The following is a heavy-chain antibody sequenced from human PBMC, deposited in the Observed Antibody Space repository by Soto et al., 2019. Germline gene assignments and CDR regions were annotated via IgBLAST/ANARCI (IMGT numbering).Heavy chain of an antibody. CDR1: GYTFTSYY. CDR3: ARDRSDYGGNSGALDY. V-gene: IGHV1-46*01. CDR2: INPSGGST. J-gene: IGHJ4*02. D-gene: IGHD4-17*01. Sequence: QVQLVQSGAEVKKPGASVKVSCKASGYTFTSYYMHWVRQAPGQGLAWMGIINPSGGSTSYAQKFQGRVTMTRDTSTSTVYMELSSLRSEDTAVYYCARDRSDYGGNSGALDYWGQGTLVTVSS.